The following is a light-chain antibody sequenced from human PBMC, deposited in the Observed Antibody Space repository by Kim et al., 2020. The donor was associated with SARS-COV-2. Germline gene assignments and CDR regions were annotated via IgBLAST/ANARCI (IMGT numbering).Light chain of an antibody. CDR3: EQYSKWPQDT. CDR2: GAS. CDR1: QSVSSN. Sequence: EIVMTQSPATLSVSPGERATLSCRASQSVSSNLAWYQQKPGQAPRLLIYGASTRATGIPARFSGSGSGTEFTLTISSLQSEDFAVYYCEQYSKWPQDTFGQETKLEI. J-gene: IGKJ2*01. V-gene: IGKV3-15*01.